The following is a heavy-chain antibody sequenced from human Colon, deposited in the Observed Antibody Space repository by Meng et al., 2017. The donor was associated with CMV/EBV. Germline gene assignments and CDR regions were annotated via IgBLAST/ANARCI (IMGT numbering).Heavy chain of an antibody. CDR2: INPNSGGT. D-gene: IGHD5-24*01. CDR1: GYTFSDYY. Sequence: ASVKVSCKASGYTFSDYYLHWVRQAPGQGLEWMGRINPNSGGTNYAPKFQGRVTLTRDTSITTAYMELSRLRSDDTAVYYCARGEDGYNKYWGQGTLVTVSS. J-gene: IGHJ4*02. V-gene: IGHV1-2*02. CDR3: ARGEDGYNKY.